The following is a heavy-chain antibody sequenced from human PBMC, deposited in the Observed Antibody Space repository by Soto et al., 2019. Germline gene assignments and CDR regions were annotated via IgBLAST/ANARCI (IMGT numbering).Heavy chain of an antibody. CDR2: IYSGGST. J-gene: IGHJ4*02. CDR1: GFTVSSNY. V-gene: IGHV3-66*01. Sequence: GGSLRLSCAASGFTVSSNYMSWVRQAPGKGLEWVSVIYSGGSTYYADSVKGRFTISRDNSKNTLYLQMNSLRAEDTAVYYCAREEQAAHFDYWGQGTLVTVSS. D-gene: IGHD6-6*01. CDR3: AREEQAAHFDY.